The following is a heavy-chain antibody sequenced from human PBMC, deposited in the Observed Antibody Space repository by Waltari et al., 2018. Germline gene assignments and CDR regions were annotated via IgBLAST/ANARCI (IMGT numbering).Heavy chain of an antibody. Sequence: QVQLVQSGAEVKKPGASVKVSCKASGYTFTRYYMHWVRQAPGHGLEWMGIINPSGGSTSYEQKVQGRVTMTRETSTGTVYMELSSLRYEDTAVYYGAGDQEWELRSFDYWGQGTLVTVSS. J-gene: IGHJ4*02. D-gene: IGHD1-26*01. CDR2: INPSGGST. CDR3: AGDQEWELRSFDY. CDR1: GYTFTRYY. V-gene: IGHV1-46*01.